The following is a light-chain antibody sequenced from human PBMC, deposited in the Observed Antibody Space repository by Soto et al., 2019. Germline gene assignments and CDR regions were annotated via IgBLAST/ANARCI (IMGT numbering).Light chain of an antibody. Sequence: QSVLTQQPSVSGAPGQRVTISCTGSSSNIGAGYDVHWYQQLPGTAPKLLIFGNSNRPSGVPDRFSGSRSGTSASLAITGLQAEDEADYYCQSYDSRLSGYVFGTGTKLTVL. J-gene: IGLJ1*01. CDR2: GNS. CDR3: QSYDSRLSGYV. V-gene: IGLV1-40*01. CDR1: SSNIGAGYD.